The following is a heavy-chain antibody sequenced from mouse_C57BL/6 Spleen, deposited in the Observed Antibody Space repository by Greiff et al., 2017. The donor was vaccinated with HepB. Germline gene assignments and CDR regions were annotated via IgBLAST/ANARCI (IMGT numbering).Heavy chain of an antibody. V-gene: IGHV1-82*01. J-gene: IGHJ4*01. CDR1: GYAFSSSW. D-gene: IGHD1-1*01. CDR3: ARGYYEGDAMDY. CDR2: IYPGDGDT. Sequence: QVQLQQSGPELVKPGASVKISCKASGYAFSSSWMNWVKQRPGKGLEWIGRIYPGDGDTNYNGKFKGKATLTADKSSSTAYMQLSSLTSEDSAVYFCARGYYEGDAMDYWGQGTSVTVSS.